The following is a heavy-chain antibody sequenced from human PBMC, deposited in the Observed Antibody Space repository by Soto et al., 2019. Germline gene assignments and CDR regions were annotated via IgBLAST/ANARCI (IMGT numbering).Heavy chain of an antibody. Sequence: SETLSLTCAVSGGSISSGGYSWSWIRQPPGKGLEWIGYIYHSGSTYYNPSLKSRVTISVDRSKNQFSLKLGSVTAADTAVYYCARRGSYGHSPYFDYWGQGTLVTLSS. CDR1: GGSISSGGYS. D-gene: IGHD1-26*01. J-gene: IGHJ4*02. V-gene: IGHV4-30-2*01. CDR2: IYHSGST. CDR3: ARRGSYGHSPYFDY.